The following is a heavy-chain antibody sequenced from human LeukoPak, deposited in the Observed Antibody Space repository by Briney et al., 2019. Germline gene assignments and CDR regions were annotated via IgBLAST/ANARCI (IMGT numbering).Heavy chain of an antibody. J-gene: IGHJ2*01. CDR2: IYPADSDT. Sequence: GESLKISCKTSGYTFTNYWIAWVRQLPGKGLEWMGIIYPADSDTRYSPSFQGRVTISAHKSISTAYLQWSSLRASDTAMYYCARPDYDFWSGYQNWYFDLWGRGTLVTVSS. CDR1: GYTFTNYW. CDR3: ARPDYDFWSGYQNWYFDL. V-gene: IGHV5-51*01. D-gene: IGHD3-3*01.